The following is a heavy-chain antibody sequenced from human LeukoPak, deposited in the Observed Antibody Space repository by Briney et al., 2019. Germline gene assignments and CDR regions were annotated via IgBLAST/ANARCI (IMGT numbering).Heavy chain of an antibody. CDR3: AKDKRDSSGYYYYFDY. CDR1: GFTFSSYA. CDR2: ISGSGGST. Sequence: PGGSLRLSCAASGFTFSSYAMSWVRQAPGKGLEWVSAISGSGGSTYYADSVKGRFTISRDNSKNTLYLRMNSLRAEDTAVYYCAKDKRDSSGYYYYFDYWGQGTLVTVSS. V-gene: IGHV3-23*01. J-gene: IGHJ4*02. D-gene: IGHD3-22*01.